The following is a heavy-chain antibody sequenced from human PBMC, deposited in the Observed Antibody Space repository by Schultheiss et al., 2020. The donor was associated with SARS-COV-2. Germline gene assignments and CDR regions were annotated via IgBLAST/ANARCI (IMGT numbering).Heavy chain of an antibody. J-gene: IGHJ5*02. CDR2: IYYSGST. Sequence: SETLSLTCTVSGGSITSGGYYWSWIRQHPGRGLEWIGYIYYSGSTYYNPSLKSRVTISVDTSKNQFSLKLSSVTAADTAVYYCARGRQVAAAGTNWFDPWGQGTLVTVSS. V-gene: IGHV4-31*03. CDR3: ARGRQVAAAGTNWFDP. CDR1: GGSITSGGYY. D-gene: IGHD6-13*01.